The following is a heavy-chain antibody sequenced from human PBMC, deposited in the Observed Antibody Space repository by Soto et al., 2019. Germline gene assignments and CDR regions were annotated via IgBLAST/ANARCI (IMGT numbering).Heavy chain of an antibody. Sequence: SVTVSWEPCGGSFRSSARSWLRKAPGQGLEWXGGIIPIFGTANFAQKFQVRVTITADESTSTAYMELRSLRYEDTAVYYCARWTMGRGVTNDWRQGTLVTSPQ. CDR1: GGSFRSSA. CDR3: ARWTMGRGVTND. V-gene: IGHV1-69*13. D-gene: IGHD3-10*01. J-gene: IGHJ4*02. CDR2: IIPIFGTA.